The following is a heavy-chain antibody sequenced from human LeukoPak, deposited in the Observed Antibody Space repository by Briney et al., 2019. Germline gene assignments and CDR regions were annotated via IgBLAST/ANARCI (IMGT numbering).Heavy chain of an antibody. J-gene: IGHJ4*02. Sequence: GGSLRLSCAASGFTFSHYGMTWVRQAPGKGLEWVSSISSSSSYIYYADSVKGRFTISRDNAKNSLYLQMNSLRAEDTAVYYCARDRILTGYFLDYWGQGTLVTVSS. CDR1: GFTFSHYG. D-gene: IGHD3-9*01. V-gene: IGHV3-21*01. CDR2: ISSSSSYI. CDR3: ARDRILTGYFLDY.